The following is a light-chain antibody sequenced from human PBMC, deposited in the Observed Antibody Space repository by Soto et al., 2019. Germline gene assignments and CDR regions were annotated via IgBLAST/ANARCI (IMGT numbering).Light chain of an antibody. J-gene: IGLJ2*01. CDR2: YDD. CDR1: TSNIRNNA. Sequence: QSVLTQPPSVSEAPRQRVTISCSGSTSNIRNNAVNWYQHLPGKAPKLLIYYDDLLASGVSDRFSGSKSGTSASLAISGLQSEDEADYYCAAWDDSLNGVVFGGGTKLTVL. CDR3: AAWDDSLNGVV. V-gene: IGLV1-36*01.